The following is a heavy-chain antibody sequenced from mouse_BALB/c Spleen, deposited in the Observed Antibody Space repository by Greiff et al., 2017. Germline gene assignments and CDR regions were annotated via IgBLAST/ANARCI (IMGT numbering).Heavy chain of an antibody. CDR1: GFTFSSYG. J-gene: IGHJ2*01. D-gene: IGHD2-1*01. V-gene: IGHV5-6*02. Sequence: EVKLVESGGDLVKPGGSLKLSCAASGFTFSSYGMSWVRQTPDKRLEWVATISSGGSYTYYPDSVKGRFTITRDNAKNTLYLQMSSLKSEDTAMYYCARRERDYGNYFDYWGQGTTLTVSS. CDR3: ARRERDYGNYFDY. CDR2: ISSGGSYT.